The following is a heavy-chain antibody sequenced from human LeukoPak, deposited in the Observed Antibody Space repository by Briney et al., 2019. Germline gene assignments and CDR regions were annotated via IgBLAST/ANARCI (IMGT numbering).Heavy chain of an antibody. Sequence: KPSETLSLTCTVSGGSISSYYWSWIRQPPGKGLEWIGYIYYSGSTNYNPSLKSRVTISVDTSKNQFSLKLSSVTAADTAVYYCARAARGYSYGPHDYWGQGTLVTVSS. CDR1: GGSISSYY. V-gene: IGHV4-59*08. CDR3: ARAARGYSYGPHDY. CDR2: IYYSGST. D-gene: IGHD5-18*01. J-gene: IGHJ4*02.